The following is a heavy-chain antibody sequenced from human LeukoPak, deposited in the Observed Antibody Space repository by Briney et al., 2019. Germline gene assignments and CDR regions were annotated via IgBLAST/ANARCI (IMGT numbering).Heavy chain of an antibody. J-gene: IGHJ3*02. CDR1: GGSFSGYY. CDR2: INHSGST. V-gene: IGHV4-34*09. CDR3: ARGSGWPFDAFDI. D-gene: IGHD6-19*01. Sequence: SETLSLTCAVYGGSFSGYYWSWIRQPPGKGLEWIGEINHSGSTNYNPSLKSRVTISVDTSKNQFSLKLSSVTAADTAVYYCARGSGWPFDAFDIWGQGTMVTVSS.